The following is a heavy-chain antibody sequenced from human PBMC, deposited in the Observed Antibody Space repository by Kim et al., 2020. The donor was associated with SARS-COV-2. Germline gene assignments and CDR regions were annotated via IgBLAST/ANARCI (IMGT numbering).Heavy chain of an antibody. Sequence: SVKVSCKASGGTFSSYAISWVRQAPGQGLEWMGGIIPIFGTANYAQKFQGRVTITADESTSTAYMELSSLRSEDTAVYYCARPYDSSGYDYYYGMDVWGQGTTVTVSS. CDR1: GGTFSSYA. V-gene: IGHV1-69*13. J-gene: IGHJ6*02. CDR2: IIPIFGTA. CDR3: ARPYDSSGYDYYYGMDV. D-gene: IGHD3-22*01.